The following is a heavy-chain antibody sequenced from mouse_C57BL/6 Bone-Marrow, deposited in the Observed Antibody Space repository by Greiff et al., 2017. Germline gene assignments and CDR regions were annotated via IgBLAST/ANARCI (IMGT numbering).Heavy chain of an antibody. V-gene: IGHV2-2*01. CDR3: AVNGGRTSFDY. J-gene: IGHJ2*01. CDR1: GFSLTSYG. Sequence: VQLQQSGPGLVQPSQSLSITCTVSGFSLTSYGVHWVRQSPGKGLEWLGVIWSGGSTDYNAAFISRLSISKDNSKSQVFFKMTRLQADDTAIYYSAVNGGRTSFDYWGQGTTLTVSA. CDR2: IWSGGST.